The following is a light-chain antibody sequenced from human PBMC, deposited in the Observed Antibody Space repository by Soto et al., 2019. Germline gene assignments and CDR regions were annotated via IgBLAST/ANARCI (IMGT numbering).Light chain of an antibody. CDR2: DAS. V-gene: IGKV3-11*01. CDR1: QSVSSY. Sequence: EIVLTQSPATLSLSPGERATLSCRASQSVSSYLAWYQQKHGQAPRLLIYDASNRATGIPARFSGSGSGTDFTLTIISLEPEDFAVYFCQQRSNLPLTFGGGTKVEIK. J-gene: IGKJ4*01. CDR3: QQRSNLPLT.